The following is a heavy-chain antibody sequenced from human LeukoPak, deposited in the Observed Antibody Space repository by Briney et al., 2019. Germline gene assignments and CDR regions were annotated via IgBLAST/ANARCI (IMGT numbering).Heavy chain of an antibody. J-gene: IGHJ3*02. D-gene: IGHD3-3*01. CDR2: IYYSGST. CDR3: AGGLTIFGVVIMAFDI. Sequence: SETLSLTCTVSGGSISGYYWSWIRQPPGKGLEWIGYIYYSGSTNYNPSLKSRVTISVDTSKNQFSLKLSSVTAADTAVYYCAGGLTIFGVVIMAFDIWGQGTMVTVSS. CDR1: GGSISGYY. V-gene: IGHV4-59*08.